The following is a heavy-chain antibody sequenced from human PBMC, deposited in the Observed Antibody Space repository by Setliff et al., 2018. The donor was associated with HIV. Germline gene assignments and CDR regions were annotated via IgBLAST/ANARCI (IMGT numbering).Heavy chain of an antibody. Sequence: GLEWMGWISGYNGNTNYAQKFQDRVTLTTDTSTSTVYMEVWRLRSDDTAVYYCARGYSIALGWFDPWGQGTLVTVSS. D-gene: IGHD6-13*01. CDR3: ARGYSIALGWFDP. V-gene: IGHV1-18*01. CDR2: ISGYNGNT. J-gene: IGHJ5*02.